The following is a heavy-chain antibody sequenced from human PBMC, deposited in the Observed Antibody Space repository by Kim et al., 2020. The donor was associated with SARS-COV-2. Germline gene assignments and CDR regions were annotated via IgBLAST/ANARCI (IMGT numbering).Heavy chain of an antibody. CDR2: ITRDGST. V-gene: IGHV3-23*01. J-gene: IGHJ4*02. CDR3: AREPARRADY. CDR1: GFIFSTYD. Sequence: GGSLRLSCAVSGFIFSTYDMSWVRQAPGMGLEWISAITRDGSTFYADSVKGRFTISRDNSENTLHLQMGSLRVEDTGVYYCAREPARRADYWGRGTLVTVSS.